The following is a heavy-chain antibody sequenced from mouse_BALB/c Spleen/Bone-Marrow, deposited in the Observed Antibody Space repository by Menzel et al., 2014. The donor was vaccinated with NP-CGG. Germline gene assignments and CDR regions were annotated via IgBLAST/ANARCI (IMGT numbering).Heavy chain of an antibody. J-gene: IGHJ2*01. D-gene: IGHD2-14*01. CDR2: ILPGSDST. CDR3: ARGDRYDVRFDY. V-gene: IGHV1-9*01. Sequence: VQLQQSGAELMKPGASVKISCKATGYTFSSFWIEWVKPRPGHGLEWIGEILPGSDSTNYNEKFKGKATFTADTSSNTAYMQLSSLTSGDSAVYYCARGDRYDVRFDYWGQGTTLTVSS. CDR1: GYTFSSFW.